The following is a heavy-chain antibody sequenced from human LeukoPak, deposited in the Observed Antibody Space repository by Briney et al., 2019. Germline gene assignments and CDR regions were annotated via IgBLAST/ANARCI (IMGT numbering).Heavy chain of an antibody. J-gene: IGHJ4*02. D-gene: IGHD1-26*01. CDR3: AKALTFYSGSYDY. CDR1: GFTFSSYG. Sequence: PGGSLRLSCAASGFTFSSYGMHWVRQAPGKGLEWVAVISYDGSNKYYAASVKGRFTISRDNSKNTLYLQMNSLRAEDTAVYYCAKALTFYSGSYDYWGQGTLVTVSS. V-gene: IGHV3-30*18. CDR2: ISYDGSNK.